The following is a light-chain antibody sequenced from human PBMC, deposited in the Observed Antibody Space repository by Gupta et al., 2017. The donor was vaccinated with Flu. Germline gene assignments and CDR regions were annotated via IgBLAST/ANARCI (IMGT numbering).Light chain of an antibody. Sequence: DIQMTQSPSSLSASVGDRVTITCRASQSISSYLHWYQHRQGKAPNLLIYAASSLHSGVPSRFSGSGSGTDFALTISGLQPDDSATYYCQQTDSIPWTFGQGTKVEI. V-gene: IGKV1-39*01. CDR2: AAS. CDR3: QQTDSIPWT. J-gene: IGKJ1*01. CDR1: QSISSY.